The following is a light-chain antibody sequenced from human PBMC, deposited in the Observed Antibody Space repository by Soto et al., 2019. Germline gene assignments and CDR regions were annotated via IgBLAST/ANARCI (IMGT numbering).Light chain of an antibody. CDR1: SNDVGTYNL. Sequence: QSVLTQPASVSGSPGQSITLSCTGTSNDVGTYNLVSWYQQHPGKAPKLIIFEGFKRPSGVSNRFSGSKSGNTASLTISGLQAEDEADYYCSPYAGSTTYVFGTGTKVTVL. CDR3: SPYAGSTTYV. J-gene: IGLJ1*01. V-gene: IGLV2-23*01. CDR2: EGF.